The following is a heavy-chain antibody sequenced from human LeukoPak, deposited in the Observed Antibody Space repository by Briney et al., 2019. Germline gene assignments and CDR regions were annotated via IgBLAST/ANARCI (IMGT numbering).Heavy chain of an antibody. J-gene: IGHJ6*02. CDR1: GGSISSGGYY. Sequence: PSETLSLTCTVSGGSISSGGYYWSWIRQHPGKGLEWIGYIYYSGSTYYNPSLKSRVTISVDTSKNQFSLKLSSVTAADTAVYYCARGPPITGSAGYGMDVWGQGTTVTVSS. CDR2: IYYSGST. CDR3: ARGPPITGSAGYGMDV. V-gene: IGHV4-31*03. D-gene: IGHD3-10*01.